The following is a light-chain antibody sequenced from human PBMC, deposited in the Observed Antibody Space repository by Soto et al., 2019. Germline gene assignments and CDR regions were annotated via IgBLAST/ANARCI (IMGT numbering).Light chain of an antibody. CDR3: QQLNSYLSLT. J-gene: IGKJ4*01. CDR2: AAS. CDR1: QGISSY. V-gene: IGKV1-9*01. Sequence: DIQLTQSPSFLSASVGDRVTITCRASQGISSYLAWYQQKPGKAPKLLIYAASTLQSGVPSRFSGSGSGTEFTLTLSSLQPEDFATYYCQQLNSYLSLTFGGGTKVEIK.